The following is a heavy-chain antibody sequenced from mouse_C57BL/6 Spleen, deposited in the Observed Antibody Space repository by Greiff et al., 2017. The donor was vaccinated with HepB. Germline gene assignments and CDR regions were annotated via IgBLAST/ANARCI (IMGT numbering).Heavy chain of an antibody. J-gene: IGHJ2*01. CDR2: ISYDGSN. CDR3: AREGDYSNYYFDY. CDR1: GYSITSGYY. Sequence: EVQLQESGPGLVKPSQSLSLTCSATGYSITSGYYWNWIRQFPGNKLEWMGYISYDGSNNYNPSLKNRISITRDTSKNQFFLKLNSVTTEDTATYYCAREGDYSNYYFDYWGQGTTLTVSS. D-gene: IGHD2-5*01. V-gene: IGHV3-6*01.